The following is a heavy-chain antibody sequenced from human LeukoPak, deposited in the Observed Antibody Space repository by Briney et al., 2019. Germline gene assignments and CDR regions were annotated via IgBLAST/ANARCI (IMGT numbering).Heavy chain of an antibody. CDR3: ARDHVRASQHGYYGMDV. D-gene: IGHD2-2*01. CDR2: IKSDGTST. CDR1: GFTFSSSW. J-gene: IGHJ6*02. V-gene: IGHV3-74*01. Sequence: GGSLSLSCAASGFTFSSSWMHWVRQAPGKGLVWVSRIKSDGTSTSYADYVKGRFTISRDNARDTLYLQMNSLRVEDTAVYYYARDHVRASQHGYYGMDVWGQGTTVTVSS.